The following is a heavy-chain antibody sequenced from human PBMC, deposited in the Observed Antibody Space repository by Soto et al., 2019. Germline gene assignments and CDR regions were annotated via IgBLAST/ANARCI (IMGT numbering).Heavy chain of an antibody. CDR2: INPNSGGT. CDR3: ARGGIGSGWYRGNY. V-gene: IGHV1-2*02. D-gene: IGHD6-19*01. J-gene: IGHJ4*02. CDR1: GYTFTGYY. Sequence: ASVKVSCKASGYTFTGYYMHWVRQAPGQGLEWMGWINPNSGGTNYAQKFQGRVTMTRDTSISTAYMELSRLRSDDTAVYYCARGGIGSGWYRGNYWAQGTLVIFTS.